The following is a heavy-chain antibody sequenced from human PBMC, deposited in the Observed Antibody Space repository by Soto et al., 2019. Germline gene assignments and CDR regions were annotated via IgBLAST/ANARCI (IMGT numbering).Heavy chain of an antibody. Sequence: EVQLVESGGGLGQPGGSLRLACAASGFTFRNSWLSWVRQAPGKGPEWVASIDQGGSVEYYVDSVKGRFTISRDNAKNSLYLQMNSLIGEDTATYYCARAGWWGQGTLVIVSS. V-gene: IGHV3-7*01. D-gene: IGHD2-15*01. J-gene: IGHJ4*02. CDR3: ARAGW. CDR1: GFTFRNSW. CDR2: IDQGGSVE.